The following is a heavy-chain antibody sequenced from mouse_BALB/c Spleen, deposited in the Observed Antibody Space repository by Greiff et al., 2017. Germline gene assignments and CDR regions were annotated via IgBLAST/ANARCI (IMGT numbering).Heavy chain of an antibody. D-gene: IGHD1-1*01. Sequence: QVQLQQSGPGLVAPSQSLSITCTVSGFSLTGYGVNWVRQPPGKGLEWLGMIWGDGSTDYNSALKSRLSISKDNSKSQVFLKMNSLQTDDTARYYCARDLYYGSSYYAMDYWGQGTSVTVSS. CDR1: GFSLTGYG. J-gene: IGHJ4*01. CDR3: ARDLYYGSSYYAMDY. CDR2: IWGDGST. V-gene: IGHV2-6-7*01.